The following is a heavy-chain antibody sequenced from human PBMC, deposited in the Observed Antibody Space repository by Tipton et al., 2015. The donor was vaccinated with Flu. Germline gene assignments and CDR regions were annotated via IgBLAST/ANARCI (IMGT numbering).Heavy chain of an antibody. J-gene: IGHJ5*02. CDR3: ATLQAPPGPPS. D-gene: IGHD6-13*01. CDR1: GGSFSNYY. V-gene: IGHV4-59*12. CDR2: IFYTGGT. Sequence: TLSLTCTVSGGSFSNYYWNWIRQPPGKGLEWIGYIFYTGGTSYNPSLKSRVTISTETSKNQFSLKLTSVTAADTAVYYCATLQAPPGPPSWGQGTLVTVSS.